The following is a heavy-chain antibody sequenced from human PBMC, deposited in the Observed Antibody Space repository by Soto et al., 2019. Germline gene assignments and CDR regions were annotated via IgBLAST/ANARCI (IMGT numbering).Heavy chain of an antibody. Sequence: GGSLRLSCAASGFTFSSYAINWVRQAPGKGLEWVSAISGSGGSTKYADSVKGRFSISRDNSKNTLYLQMNSLRAEDTAVYYCAKEDGEFGAFDFWGQGTMVTVSS. CDR1: GFTFSSYA. CDR2: ISGSGGST. D-gene: IGHD7-27*01. J-gene: IGHJ3*01. V-gene: IGHV3-23*01. CDR3: AKEDGEFGAFDF.